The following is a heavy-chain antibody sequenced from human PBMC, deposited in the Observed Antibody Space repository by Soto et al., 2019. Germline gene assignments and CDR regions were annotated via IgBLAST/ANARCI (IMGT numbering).Heavy chain of an antibody. CDR1: GFTCSSYW. CDR3: ARDARYCSGGSCYSYYYYMDV. V-gene: IGHV3-74*01. CDR2: INSDGSST. D-gene: IGHD2-15*01. Sequence: GGSLRLSCAASGFTCSSYWMHWVRQAPGKGLVWVSRINSDGSSTSYADSVKGRFTISRDNAKNTLYLQMNSLRAEATAVYYCARDARYCSGGSCYSYYYYMDVWGKGTSVTVSS. J-gene: IGHJ6*03.